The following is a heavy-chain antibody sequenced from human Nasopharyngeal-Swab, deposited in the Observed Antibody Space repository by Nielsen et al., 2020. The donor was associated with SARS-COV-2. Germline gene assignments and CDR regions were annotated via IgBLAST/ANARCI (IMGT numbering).Heavy chain of an antibody. D-gene: IGHD3-10*01. J-gene: IGHJ4*02. CDR3: AGSGGSELDY. V-gene: IGHV3-53*01. CDR1: GFSVTRNY. Sequence: GGSLRLSCAVSGFSVTRNYMNWVRQTPGKGLEWVSVIYSGGSTYYADSVKGRFTTSRDNSKNTLFLQMNSLRAEDTAVYYCAGSGGSELDYWGQGTLVTVSS. CDR2: IYSGGST.